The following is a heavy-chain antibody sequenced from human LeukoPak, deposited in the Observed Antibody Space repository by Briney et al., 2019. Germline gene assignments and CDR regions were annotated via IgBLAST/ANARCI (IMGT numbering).Heavy chain of an antibody. Sequence: GESLKISCKGSGYSFTSYWIGWVRQMPGKGLEWMGIIYPGDSDTRYSPSFQGQVTISADKSISTAYLQWSSLKASDTAMNYCARLLAATGGVYYYGMDVWGQGTTVTVSS. CDR2: IYPGDSDT. J-gene: IGHJ6*02. CDR1: GYSFTSYW. CDR3: ARLLAATGGVYYYGMDV. D-gene: IGHD3-16*01. V-gene: IGHV5-51*01.